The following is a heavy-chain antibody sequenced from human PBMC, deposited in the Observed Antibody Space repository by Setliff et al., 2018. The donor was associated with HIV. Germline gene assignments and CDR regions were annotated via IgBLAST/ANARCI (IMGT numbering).Heavy chain of an antibody. D-gene: IGHD3-16*01. V-gene: IGHV5-51*01. CDR3: ARPQGGGFDY. J-gene: IGHJ4*02. CDR2: IYPGDSDT. Sequence: PGESLKISCQASGYSFTKFWIGWVRQMPGKGLEWMGLIYPGDSDTRYSPSFQGQVTISADKSTNTLFLQLSGLKASDTAMYYCARPQGGGFDYWGQGTLVTVSS. CDR1: GYSFTKFW.